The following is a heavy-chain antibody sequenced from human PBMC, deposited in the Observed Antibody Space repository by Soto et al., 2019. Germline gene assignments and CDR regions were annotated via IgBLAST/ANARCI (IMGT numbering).Heavy chain of an antibody. CDR3: ARHLYDYVWGSYRN. CDR1: GYIFKNYA. V-gene: IGHV1-69*01. Sequence: QVQLVQSGAEVKETGSSVKVSCKSSGYIFKNYAVTWLRQAPGQGLEWMGGIIPVFGTPDYSQKFRGRVTIAAEEATSTVYMELRSLTSEDTAVYYCARHLYDYVWGSYRNWGQGTLVSVSS. D-gene: IGHD3-16*02. CDR2: IIPVFGTP. J-gene: IGHJ4*02.